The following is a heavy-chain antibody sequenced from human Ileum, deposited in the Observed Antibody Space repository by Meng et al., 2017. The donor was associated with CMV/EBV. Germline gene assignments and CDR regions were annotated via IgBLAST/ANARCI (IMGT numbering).Heavy chain of an antibody. CDR1: GGSIIGYY. CDR2: VYRSGST. J-gene: IGHJ4*02. Sequence: LQHAGPILWKPSETFSPTSTVSGGSIIGYYWSWFRQPATKGLEWIGRVYRSGSTDYNPSLQSRVTMSVDTSKNQFSLKLSSVPAADTAVYYCARGSSSWAFDYWGQGTLVTVSS. V-gene: IGHV4-4*07. CDR3: ARGSSSWAFDY. D-gene: IGHD2-2*01.